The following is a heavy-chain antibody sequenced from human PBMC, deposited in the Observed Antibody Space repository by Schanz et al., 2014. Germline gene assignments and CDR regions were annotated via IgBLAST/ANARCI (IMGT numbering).Heavy chain of an antibody. D-gene: IGHD5-18*01. CDR2: IIPVLAIA. Sequence: QVQLVQSGAEVKKPGASVKVSCKASGYTFISYGISWIRQAPGQGLEWMGRIIPVLAIADYAQKFQGRVTITADKSTSTASMELSSLRSEDTAVYYCARGPSQGYSYGHNIGAYYYGMDVWGQGTPVTVSS. CDR3: ARGPSQGYSYGHNIGAYYYGMDV. V-gene: IGHV1-69*04. J-gene: IGHJ6*02. CDR1: GYTFISYG.